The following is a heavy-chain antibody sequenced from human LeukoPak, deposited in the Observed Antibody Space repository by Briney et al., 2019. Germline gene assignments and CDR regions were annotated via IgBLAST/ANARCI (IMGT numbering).Heavy chain of an antibody. CDR2: IYYSGST. D-gene: IGHD6-13*01. Sequence: SETLSLTCTVSGGSISSYYWSWIRQPPGKGLEWIGYIYYSGSTNYNPSLKSRVTISVDTSKNQFSLKLSSVTAADTAVYYCARGRIAAAGGSLIWFDPWGQGTLVTVSS. J-gene: IGHJ5*02. V-gene: IGHV4-59*12. CDR1: GGSISSYY. CDR3: ARGRIAAAGGSLIWFDP.